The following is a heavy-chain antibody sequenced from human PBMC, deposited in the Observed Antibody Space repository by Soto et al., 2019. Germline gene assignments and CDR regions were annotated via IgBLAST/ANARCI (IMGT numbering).Heavy chain of an antibody. CDR3: ARWSSCALYEN. D-gene: IGHD3-16*01. CDR2: ISAYNGYP. CDR1: GYIFTNYG. J-gene: IGHJ4*02. V-gene: IGHV1-18*04. Sequence: QIHLVQSGAEVRKPGASVNVSCKTSGYIFTNYGVSWVRQAPGEGLEVVGWISAYNGYPKYGQRFQGRVTLSTDTSTTTGYMELRNLRFDDTGVYYCARWSSCALYENWGQGTLLTVSS.